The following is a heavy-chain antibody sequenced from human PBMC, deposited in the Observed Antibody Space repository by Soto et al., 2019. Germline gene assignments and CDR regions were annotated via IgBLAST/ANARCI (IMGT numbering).Heavy chain of an antibody. CDR1: GGSISSGGYY. CDR3: ARGPPTASAARPRFSAKYKAYYYYYGVDV. Sequence: SGTLSLTCTVSGGSISSGGYYWSWIRQHPGKGLEWIGYIYYIGSTYYNPSLKSRVTISVDTSKNQFSLKLSSVTAADTAVYYCARGPPTASAARPRFSAKYKAYYYYYGVDVWGQGTTVTVSS. J-gene: IGHJ6*02. V-gene: IGHV4-31*03. CDR2: IYYIGST. D-gene: IGHD6-6*01.